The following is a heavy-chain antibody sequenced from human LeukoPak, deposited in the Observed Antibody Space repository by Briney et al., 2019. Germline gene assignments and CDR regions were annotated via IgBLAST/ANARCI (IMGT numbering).Heavy chain of an antibody. D-gene: IGHD2/OR15-2a*01. CDR1: GYTFTSYA. CDR3: ARVLVVSSDAFDI. V-gene: IGHV1-18*01. Sequence: EASVKVSCKTSGYTFTSYAISWVRQAPGQGLECMGWISTYTGNTDYAQKLQGRVTMTTDTSTSTAYMELRSLSSDDTAVYYCARVLVVSSDAFDIWGQGTMVTLSS. CDR2: ISTYTGNT. J-gene: IGHJ3*02.